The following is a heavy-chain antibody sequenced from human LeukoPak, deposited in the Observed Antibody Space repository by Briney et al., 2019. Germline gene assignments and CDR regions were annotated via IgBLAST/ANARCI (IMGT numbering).Heavy chain of an antibody. Sequence: PSQTLSLTCTVSGGSISSGGYYWSWIRQPPGKGLEWIGYIYHSGSTYYNPSLKSRVTISVDRSKNQFSLKLSSVTAADTAVYYCARGTWPLYYFDYWGQGTLVTVSS. J-gene: IGHJ4*02. V-gene: IGHV4-30-2*01. CDR1: GGSISSGGYY. CDR3: ARGTWPLYYFDY. CDR2: IYHSGST. D-gene: IGHD2-2*01.